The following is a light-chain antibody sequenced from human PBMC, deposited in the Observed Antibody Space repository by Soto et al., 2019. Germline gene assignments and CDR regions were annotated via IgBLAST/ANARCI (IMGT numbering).Light chain of an antibody. V-gene: IGLV2-14*01. CDR2: EVI. J-gene: IGLJ2*01. CDR3: SSYSNTNTRVL. CDR1: TSDIGNYNS. Sequence: QSVLTQPASVSGSPGQSITISCTGTTSDIGNYNSVSWYQQHPGKAPKLMIYEVINRPSGVSNRISGSKSGNTASLTISGLQAEDEADYFCSSYSNTNTRVLFGGGTQLTVL.